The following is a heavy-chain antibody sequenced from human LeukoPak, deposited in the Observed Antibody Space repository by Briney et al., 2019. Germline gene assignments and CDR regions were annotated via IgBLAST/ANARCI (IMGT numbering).Heavy chain of an antibody. V-gene: IGHV3-21*01. D-gene: IGHD6-13*01. CDR3: ARTATDTGEFDY. CDR1: GFTFSSYS. J-gene: IGHJ4*02. CDR2: ISSSSSSI. Sequence: GGSLRLSCAASGFTFSSYSMNWVRQAPGKGLECVSSISSSSSSIYYADSVKGRFTISRDDAKNSLYLQMNSLRAEDTAVYYCARTATDTGEFDYWGQGALVTVSS.